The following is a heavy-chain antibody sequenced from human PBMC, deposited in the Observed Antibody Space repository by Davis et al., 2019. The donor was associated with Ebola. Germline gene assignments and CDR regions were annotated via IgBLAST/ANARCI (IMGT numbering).Heavy chain of an antibody. D-gene: IGHD4-17*01. V-gene: IGHV1-2*02. CDR2: INPNNGGT. J-gene: IGHJ4*02. Sequence: ASVKVSCKASGERCTSYYMHWVRQAPGQGPEWMGWINPNNGGTNYAQKFQGRDTMTRDTSISTAYMELSRLRSDDTAVYYCATADYGDYSFDYWGQGTLVTVSS. CDR3: ATADYGDYSFDY. CDR1: GERCTSYY.